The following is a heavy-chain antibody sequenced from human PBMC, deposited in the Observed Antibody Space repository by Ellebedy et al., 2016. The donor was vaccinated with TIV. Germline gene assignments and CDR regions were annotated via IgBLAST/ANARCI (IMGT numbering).Heavy chain of an antibody. J-gene: IGHJ4*02. CDR3: ARRGYGDV. CDR2: ISTYNGNA. D-gene: IGHD4/OR15-4a*01. CDR1: GYTFTGYG. V-gene: IGHV1-18*01. Sequence: AASVKVSCKASGYTFTGYGITWVRQAPGQGLEWLGWISTYNGNAIYAQNLQGRVTMTTDTSTGTAYMELRSLRSDDTAVYYCARRGYGDVWGQGTLVTVSS.